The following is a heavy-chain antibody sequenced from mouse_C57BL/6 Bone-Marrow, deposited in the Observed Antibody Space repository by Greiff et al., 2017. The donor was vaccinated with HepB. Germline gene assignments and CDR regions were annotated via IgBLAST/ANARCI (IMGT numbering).Heavy chain of an antibody. D-gene: IGHD1-1*02. Sequence: QVQLQQSGPELVKPGASVKISCKASGYAFSSSWMNWVKQRPGKGLEWIGRIYPGDGDTNYNGKFKGKATLTADKSSSTAYMQLSSLTSEDSAVYFCARSALWYFDYWGQGTTLTVSS. CDR1: GYAFSSSW. CDR3: ARSALWYFDY. V-gene: IGHV1-82*01. CDR2: IYPGDGDT. J-gene: IGHJ2*01.